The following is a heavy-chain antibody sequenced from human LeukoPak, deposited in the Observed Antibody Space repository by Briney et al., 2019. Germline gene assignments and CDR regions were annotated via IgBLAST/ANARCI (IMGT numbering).Heavy chain of an antibody. CDR3: ARDSSGWYDWYFDH. V-gene: IGHV1-3*04. J-gene: IGHJ2*01. D-gene: IGHD6-19*01. CDR1: GYTFTTYA. CDR2: INTANDNT. Sequence: ASVKVSCKASGYTFTTYAMHWVRQAPGQRLEWMGWINTANDNTKYSQKFQDRVTFTRDTSASTAYMELSSLTSEDTAFYYCARDSSGWYDWYFDHWGRGTLVTVSS.